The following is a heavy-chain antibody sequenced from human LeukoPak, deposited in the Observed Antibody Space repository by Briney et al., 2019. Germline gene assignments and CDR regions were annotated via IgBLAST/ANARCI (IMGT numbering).Heavy chain of an antibody. CDR3: ARANSGSYYSDFDY. V-gene: IGHV3-48*01. CDR2: ISSSSSTI. CDR1: GFTFSNYS. J-gene: IGHJ4*02. D-gene: IGHD1-26*01. Sequence: GGSLRLSCASSGFTFSNYSMNWVRQAPGKGLEWVSYISSSSSTIHYADSVKGRFTISRDNAKNSLYLQMNSLRADDTAVYYCARANSGSYYSDFDYWGQGTLVTVSS.